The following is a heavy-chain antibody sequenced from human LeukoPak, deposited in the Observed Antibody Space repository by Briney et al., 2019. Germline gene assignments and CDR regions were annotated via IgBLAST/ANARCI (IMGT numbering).Heavy chain of an antibody. CDR1: GYTFTGYY. V-gene: IGHV1-2*02. D-gene: IGHD6-13*01. J-gene: IGHJ4*02. CDR2: INPNSGGT. CDR3: ARVGSSWLTLPYYFDY. Sequence: ASVKVSCKASGYTFTGYYMHWVRQAPGQGLEWMGWINPNSGGTNYAQKFQGRVTMTRDTSISTAYMELSRLRSDDTAVYYYARVGSSWLTLPYYFDYWGQGTLVTVSS.